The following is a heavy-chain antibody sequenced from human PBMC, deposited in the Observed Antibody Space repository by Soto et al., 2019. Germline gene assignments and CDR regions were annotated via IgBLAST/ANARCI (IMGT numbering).Heavy chain of an antibody. J-gene: IGHJ3*02. CDR1: GYSFTNYW. Sequence: GESLKISCKGSGYSFTNYWIGWVRQKPGKGLEWMGIIYPGDSDTRYSPSFQGQVTISADKSISTAYLQWSSLKASDTAMYYCARQLDSSGYYWAIWGQGTMVTVSS. CDR3: ARQLDSSGYYWAI. CDR2: IYPGDSDT. D-gene: IGHD3-22*01. V-gene: IGHV5-51*01.